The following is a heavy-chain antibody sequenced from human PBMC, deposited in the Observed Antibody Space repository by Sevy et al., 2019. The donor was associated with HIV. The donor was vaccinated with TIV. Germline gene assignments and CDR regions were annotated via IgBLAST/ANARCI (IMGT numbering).Heavy chain of an antibody. CDR2: ISPDSGDT. J-gene: IGHJ4*02. CDR3: ARVQRGGVQDY. CDR1: GYTFIDHY. D-gene: IGHD3-10*01. V-gene: IGHV1-2*02. Sequence: ASVKVSCTYSGYTFIDHYLHWVRQAPGQGLEWMGWISPDSGDTKYTEKFQGRVTMTRDTSISTAYMELITLRSDDTAVYFCARVQRGGVQDYWGQGTLVTVSS.